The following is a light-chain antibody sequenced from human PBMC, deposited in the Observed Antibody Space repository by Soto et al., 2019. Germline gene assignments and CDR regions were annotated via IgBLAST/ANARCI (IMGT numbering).Light chain of an antibody. CDR3: QHYGSSRT. Sequence: DIVLTQSPGTLSLSPGERATLSCRASQSVSNFYLAWYQQNPGQAPRLLIYDASTRATGIPDRFSGSGSGTDFTLNISRLEPEDFAVYYCQHYGSSRTFGQGTKGASK. J-gene: IGKJ1*01. CDR1: QSVSNFY. CDR2: DAS. V-gene: IGKV3-20*01.